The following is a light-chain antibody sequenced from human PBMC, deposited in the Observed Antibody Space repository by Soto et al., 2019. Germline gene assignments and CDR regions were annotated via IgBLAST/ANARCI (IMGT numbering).Light chain of an antibody. Sequence: QSALTQPASVSGSPGQSIIISCTGTSRDVGNYNLVSWYQQHPGKVPKVMIYEDIKRPSGVSNRFSGSKSGNTASLTIFRRPAEDESDYFCCSSAGTNSSYVFGTGTKLTVL. V-gene: IGLV2-23*01. CDR3: CSSAGTNSSYV. CDR2: EDI. CDR1: SRDVGNYNL. J-gene: IGLJ1*01.